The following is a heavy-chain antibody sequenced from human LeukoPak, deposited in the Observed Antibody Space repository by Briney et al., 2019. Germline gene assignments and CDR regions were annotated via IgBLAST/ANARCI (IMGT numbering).Heavy chain of an antibody. Sequence: GGSLRLSCAASGFTFSSYAMSWVRQAPGKGLEWVSVISPSGASTNYADSVKGRFTISRDTSKNTLYLQMNSLTTEDTAVYSCVKFLVPDPTDLDIFDSWGQGTLVTVSS. CDR2: ISPSGAST. CDR1: GFTFSSYA. D-gene: IGHD3-9*01. CDR3: VKFLVPDPTDLDIFDS. J-gene: IGHJ4*02. V-gene: IGHV3-23*01.